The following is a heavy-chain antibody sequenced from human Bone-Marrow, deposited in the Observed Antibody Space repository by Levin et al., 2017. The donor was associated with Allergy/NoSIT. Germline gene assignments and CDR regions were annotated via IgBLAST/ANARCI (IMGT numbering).Heavy chain of an antibody. CDR3: AKDFTATPGPETMLWDY. V-gene: IGHV3-23*01. CDR2: LSGSGESP. J-gene: IGHJ4*02. D-gene: IGHD4/OR15-4a*01. Sequence: GESLKISCAGSGFTYSDFAMSWVRQAPGKGLEWVSALSGSGESPYYADSVRGRFTISRDNSRNTLYLQMNSLRAEDKAMDYCAKDFTATPGPETMLWDYWGRGTLVTVSS. CDR1: GFTYSDFA.